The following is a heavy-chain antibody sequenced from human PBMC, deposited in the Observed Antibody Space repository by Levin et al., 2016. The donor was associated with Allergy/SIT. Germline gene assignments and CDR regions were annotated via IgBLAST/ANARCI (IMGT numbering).Heavy chain of an antibody. CDR2: IYYSGST. V-gene: IGHV4-59*01. CDR3: ARVGSYYYYMDV. J-gene: IGHJ6*03. D-gene: IGHD3-10*01. Sequence: WIRQPPGKGLEWIGYIYYSGSTNYNPSLKSRVTISVDTSKNQFSLKLSSVTAADTAVYYCARVGSYYYYMDVWGKGTTVTVSS.